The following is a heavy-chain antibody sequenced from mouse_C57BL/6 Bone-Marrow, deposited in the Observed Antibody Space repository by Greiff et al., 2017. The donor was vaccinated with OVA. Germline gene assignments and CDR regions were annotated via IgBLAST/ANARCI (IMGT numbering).Heavy chain of an antibody. Sequence: VQLVESGAELVRPGASVKLSCKASGYTFTDYYINWVKQRPGQGLEWIARIYPGSGNTYYNEKFKGKATLTADNSSRTSYMPLITLPSVASAVFDWARNYYGSSSWGDWGKGTTIKVAA. V-gene: IGHV1-76*01. D-gene: IGHD1-1*01. J-gene: IGHJ2*01. CDR2: IYPGSGNT. CDR1: GYTFTDYY. CDR3: ARNYYGSSSWGD.